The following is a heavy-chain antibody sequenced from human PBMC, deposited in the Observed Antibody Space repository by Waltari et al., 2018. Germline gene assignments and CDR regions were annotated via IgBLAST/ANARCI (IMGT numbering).Heavy chain of an antibody. V-gene: IGHV4-38-2*01. CDR2: IYYDGTT. CDR1: GYFITTVFF. J-gene: IGHJ5*02. Sequence: QVQLQESGPALVRPSETLSLTCDVSGYFITTVFFCGWVRQPPGKGLEWIGNIYYDGTTYYNPSLSHRLMISLDTSKNQFSLRLNFVDVADTAVYYCARQTLGYCTSAACRRLETWGQGILVTVSS. D-gene: IGHD2-2*03. CDR3: ARQTLGYCTSAACRRLET.